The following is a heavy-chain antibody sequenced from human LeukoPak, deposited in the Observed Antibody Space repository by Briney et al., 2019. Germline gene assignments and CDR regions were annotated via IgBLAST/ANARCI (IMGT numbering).Heavy chain of an antibody. V-gene: IGHV4-39*01. D-gene: IGHD3-10*02. Sequence: PSETLSLTCTVSGGSISSSSYYWGWIRQPPGKRLEWIGSIYYSGSTYYNPSLKSRVTISVDTSKNQFSLKLSSVTAADTAAYYCARLVRGVIIVGYFDYWGQGTLVTVSS. J-gene: IGHJ4*02. CDR1: GGSISSSSYY. CDR3: ARLVRGVIIVGYFDY. CDR2: IYYSGST.